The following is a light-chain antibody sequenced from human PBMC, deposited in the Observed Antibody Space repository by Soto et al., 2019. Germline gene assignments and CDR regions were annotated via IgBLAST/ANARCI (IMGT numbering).Light chain of an antibody. J-gene: IGLJ2*01. CDR1: SSNIGSNT. V-gene: IGLV1-44*01. CDR3: AAWDDSLNGVV. Sequence: QSVLTQSPSASGTPGQRVTISCSGSSSNIGSNTVNWYQQLPGMAPKLLIFIASHRPSGVPDRFSGSKSGSSASLAISGLQSEDEADYYCAAWDDSLNGVVFGGGTQLTVL. CDR2: IAS.